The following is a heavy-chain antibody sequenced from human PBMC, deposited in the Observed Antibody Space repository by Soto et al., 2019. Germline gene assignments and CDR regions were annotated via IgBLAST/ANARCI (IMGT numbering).Heavy chain of an antibody. J-gene: IGHJ4*02. CDR1: GGSFSGYY. CDR3: ASSPSDYYDSSGYPDY. V-gene: IGHV4-34*01. Sequence: PSETLSLTCAVYGGSFSGYYWSWIRQPPGKGLEWIGEINHSGSTNYNPSLKSRVTISVDTSKNQFSLKLSSVTAADTAVYYCASSPSDYYDSSGYPDYWGQGTLVTVYS. D-gene: IGHD3-22*01. CDR2: INHSGST.